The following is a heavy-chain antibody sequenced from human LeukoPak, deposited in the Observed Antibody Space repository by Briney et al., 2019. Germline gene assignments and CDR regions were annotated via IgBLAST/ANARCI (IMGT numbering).Heavy chain of an antibody. CDR3: ARDILGYMDV. CDR1: GFTVSSNY. D-gene: IGHD2-2*02. CDR2: INWNGGST. V-gene: IGHV3-20*04. Sequence: PGGSLRLSCAASGFTVSSNYMSWVRQAPGKGLEWVSGINWNGGSTGYADSVKGRFTISRDNAKNSLYLQMNSLRAEDTALYYCARDILGYMDVWGKGTTVTVSS. J-gene: IGHJ6*03.